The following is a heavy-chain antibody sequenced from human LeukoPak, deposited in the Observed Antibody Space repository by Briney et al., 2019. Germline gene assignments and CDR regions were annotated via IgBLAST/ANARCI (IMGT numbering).Heavy chain of an antibody. CDR2: ISSSGSTI. Sequence: GGSLRLSCAASGFTFSSYSMNWVRQAPGKGLEWVSYISSSGSTIYYADSVKGRFTISRDNAKNSLYLQMNSLRAEDTAVYYCARVSSYGSGSYDYWGQGTLVTVSP. CDR1: GFTFSSYS. J-gene: IGHJ4*02. D-gene: IGHD3-10*01. V-gene: IGHV3-48*04. CDR3: ARVSSYGSGSYDY.